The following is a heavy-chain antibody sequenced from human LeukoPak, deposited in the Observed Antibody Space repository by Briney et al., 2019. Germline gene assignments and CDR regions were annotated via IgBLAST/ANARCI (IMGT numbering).Heavy chain of an antibody. V-gene: IGHV4-4*07. J-gene: IGHJ4*02. CDR2: IYTSGST. D-gene: IGHD3-10*01. CDR1: GGSISSYY. CDR3: ARADGSGSYFHFDY. Sequence: SETLSLTCTVSGGSISSYYWSWIRQPAGKGLEWIGRIYTSGSTNYSPSLKSRVTISVDTSKNQFSLKLSSVTAADTAVYYCARADGSGSYFHFDYWGQGTLVTVSS.